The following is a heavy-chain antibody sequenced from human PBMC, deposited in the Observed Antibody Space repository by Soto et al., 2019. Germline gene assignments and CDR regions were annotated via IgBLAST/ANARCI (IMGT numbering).Heavy chain of an antibody. Sequence: ASVKVSCKASGYTFTSYAMHWVRQAPGQRLEWMRWINAGNGNTKYSQKFQGRVTITRDTSASTAYMELSSLRSEDTAVYYCARGYYDFWSGYPSLDYWGQGTLVTVSA. CDR1: GYTFTSYA. J-gene: IGHJ4*02. CDR3: ARGYYDFWSGYPSLDY. D-gene: IGHD3-3*01. V-gene: IGHV1-3*01. CDR2: INAGNGNT.